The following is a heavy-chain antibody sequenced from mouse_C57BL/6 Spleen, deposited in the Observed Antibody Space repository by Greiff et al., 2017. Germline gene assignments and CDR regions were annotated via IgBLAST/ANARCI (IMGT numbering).Heavy chain of an antibody. D-gene: IGHD1-3*01. CDR2: INPSNGGT. V-gene: IGHV1-53*01. J-gene: IGHJ4*01. Sequence: QVQLKESGTELVKPGASVKLSCKASGYTFTSYWMHWVKQRPGQGLEWIGNINPSNGGTNYNEKFKSKATLTVDKSSSTAYMQLSSLTSEDSAVYYCARKGSSYAMDYWGQGTSVTVSS. CDR1: GYTFTSYW. CDR3: ARKGSSYAMDY.